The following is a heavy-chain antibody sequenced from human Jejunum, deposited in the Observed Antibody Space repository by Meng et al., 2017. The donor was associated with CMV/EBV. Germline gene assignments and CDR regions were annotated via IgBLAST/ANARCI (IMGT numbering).Heavy chain of an antibody. CDR2: ITGSGSRT. J-gene: IGHJ4*02. CDR1: GFSFRNCD. CDR3: DASDY. V-gene: IGHV3-23*01. Sequence: GSLRLSCAASGFSFRNCDMSWARQAPGKGLEWVATITGSGSRTHYADSVKGRFTISRDNSKNTLYLQINSLRVEDTAIYYCDASDYWGQGTQVTVSS. D-gene: IGHD6-6*01.